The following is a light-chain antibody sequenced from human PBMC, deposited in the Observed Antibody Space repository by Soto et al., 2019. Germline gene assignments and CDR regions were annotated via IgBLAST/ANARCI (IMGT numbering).Light chain of an antibody. J-gene: IGKJ2*01. Sequence: EIVLTQSPATLSLSPGERATLSCRASQSVSSYLAWYQQKPAQAPRLLIYYASNRATGIPARFSGSGSGTDFTLTISSLEPEDFAVYYCQQRSNWPPKYTFGQGTKLEIK. V-gene: IGKV3-11*01. CDR1: QSVSSY. CDR2: YAS. CDR3: QQRSNWPPKYT.